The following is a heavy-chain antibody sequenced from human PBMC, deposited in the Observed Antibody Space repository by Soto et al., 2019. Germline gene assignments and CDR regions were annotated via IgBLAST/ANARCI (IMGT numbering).Heavy chain of an antibody. CDR2: IIPIFGTA. J-gene: IGHJ6*02. Sequence: SVTVSCKASGGTFSSYAISWVRQAPGQGLEWMGGIIPIFGTANYAQKFQGRVTTTADESTSTAYRELSSLRSEDTAVYYCATGVYSSSWYDYYYYGMDVWGQGTTVTVSS. V-gene: IGHV1-69*19. CDR1: GGTFSSYA. D-gene: IGHD6-13*01. CDR3: ATGVYSSSWYDYYYYGMDV.